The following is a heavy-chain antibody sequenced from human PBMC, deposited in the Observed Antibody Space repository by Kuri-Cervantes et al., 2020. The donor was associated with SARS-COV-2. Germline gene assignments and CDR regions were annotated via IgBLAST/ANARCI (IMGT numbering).Heavy chain of an antibody. CDR1: GFTVSSNY. Sequence: GGSLRLSCAASGFTVSSNYMNWVRQAPGKGLEWVSGVSWNGSRTHYADSVKGRFIISRDNSRNFLYQQMNSLRPEDMAVYYCVRHKAAAGIVAPDWGQGTLVTVSS. D-gene: IGHD6-13*01. J-gene: IGHJ4*02. CDR2: VSWNGSRT. CDR3: VRHKAAAGIVAPD. V-gene: IGHV3-19*01.